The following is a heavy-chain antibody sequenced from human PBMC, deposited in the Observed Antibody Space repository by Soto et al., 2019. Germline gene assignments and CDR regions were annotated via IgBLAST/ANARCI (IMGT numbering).Heavy chain of an antibody. CDR3: ARMTPSRYSSGWYGGVYYYYGMDV. V-gene: IGHV2-26*01. CDR1: GFSLSNARMG. D-gene: IGHD6-19*01. CDR2: IFSNDEK. J-gene: IGHJ6*02. Sequence: GSGPTLVNPTETLTLTCTDSGFSLSNARMGVSWIRQPPGKALEWLAHIFSNDEKSYSTSLKSRLTISKDTSKSQVVLTMTNMDPVDTATYYCARMTPSRYSSGWYGGVYYYYGMDVWGQGTTVTVSS.